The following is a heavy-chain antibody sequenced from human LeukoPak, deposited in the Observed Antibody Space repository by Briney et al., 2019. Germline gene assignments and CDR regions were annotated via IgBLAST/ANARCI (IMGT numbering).Heavy chain of an antibody. CDR2: KKQDGSEK. V-gene: IGHV3-7*01. CDR1: GFTFSSYW. CDR3: ARDAAFSAFNM. Sequence: GGSLRLSCAASGFTFSSYWMSWVRQAPGKGLEWVANKKQDGSEKYYVDSVKGRFTISRDNAKNSLYLQMNSLRDEDTAVYYCARDAAFSAFNMWGQGTMVTVSS. J-gene: IGHJ3*02. D-gene: IGHD2-15*01.